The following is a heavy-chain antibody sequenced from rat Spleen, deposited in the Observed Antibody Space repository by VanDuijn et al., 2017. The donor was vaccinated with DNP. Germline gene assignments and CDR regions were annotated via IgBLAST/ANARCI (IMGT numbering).Heavy chain of an antibody. CDR2: ISFDGSDT. J-gene: IGHJ2*01. V-gene: IGHV5-7*01. Sequence: EVQLVESGGDLVQPGRSLKLSCAGSGFTFSDYNMAWVRQAPKKGLEWVATISFDGSDTNYRDSVKGRFTISRDNAKSTLYLQMDSLRSEDTATYYCARPDYWGQGVMVTVSS. CDR1: GFTFSDYN. CDR3: ARPDY.